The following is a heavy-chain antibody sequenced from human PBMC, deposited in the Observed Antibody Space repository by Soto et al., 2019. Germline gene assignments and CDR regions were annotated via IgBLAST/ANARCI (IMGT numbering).Heavy chain of an antibody. J-gene: IGHJ4*02. CDR1: GFTFSSYG. D-gene: IGHD2-8*01. V-gene: IGHV3-30*18. CDR3: AKDREECTNGVCYGHY. Sequence: GGSLRLSCAASGFTFSSYGMHWVRQAPGKGLEWVAVISYDGSNKYYADSVKGRFTISRDNSKNTLYLQMNSLRAEDTAVYYCAKDREECTNGVCYGHYWGQGTLVTVSS. CDR2: ISYDGSNK.